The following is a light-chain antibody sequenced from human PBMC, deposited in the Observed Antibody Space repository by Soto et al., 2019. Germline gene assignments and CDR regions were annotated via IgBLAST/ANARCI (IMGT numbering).Light chain of an antibody. CDR3: QQSYSIPFT. Sequence: IQLTQSPSSLSASVGDRVTITCRTSQTIRSSLNWYQQKTGKAPKLMIYSASSLQSGVPSRFSGSGSGTDFTLTISGLQLEDVATYYCQQSYSIPFTFGPGTKVDIK. J-gene: IGKJ3*01. CDR2: SAS. CDR1: QTIRSS. V-gene: IGKV1-39*01.